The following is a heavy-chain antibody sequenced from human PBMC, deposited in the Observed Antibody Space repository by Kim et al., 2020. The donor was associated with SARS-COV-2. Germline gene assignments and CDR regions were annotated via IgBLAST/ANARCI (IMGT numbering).Heavy chain of an antibody. CDR3: ARDRTGSWYIYYGMDV. Sequence: SETLSLTCAVSGGSISSSNWWSWVRQPPGKGLEWIGEIYHSGSTNYNPSLKSRVTISVDKSKNQFSLKLSSVTAADTAVYYCARDRTGSWYIYYGMDVWGQGTTVTVSS. CDR1: GGSISSSNW. J-gene: IGHJ6*02. CDR2: IYHSGST. D-gene: IGHD6-13*01. V-gene: IGHV4-4*02.